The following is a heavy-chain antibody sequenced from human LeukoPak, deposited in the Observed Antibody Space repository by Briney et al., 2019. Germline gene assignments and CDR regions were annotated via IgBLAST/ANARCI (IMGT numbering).Heavy chain of an antibody. V-gene: IGHV3-23*01. CDR3: AKVGVDLHYYYYMDV. Sequence: GGSLRLSCEASGFTFSKPAMTWVRQAPGKGLEWVSGVGDNGATYYADSVKGRFIISRDISKNTLFLQMDSLRAEDSALYYCAKVGVDLHYYYYMDVWGSGTTVTVS. D-gene: IGHD3-3*01. J-gene: IGHJ6*03. CDR2: VGDNGAT. CDR1: GFTFSKPA.